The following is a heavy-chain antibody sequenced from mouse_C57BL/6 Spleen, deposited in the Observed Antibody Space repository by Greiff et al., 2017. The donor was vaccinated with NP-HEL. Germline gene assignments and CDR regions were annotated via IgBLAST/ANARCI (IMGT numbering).Heavy chain of an antibody. CDR2: IYPGDGDT. CDR1: GYAFSSYW. J-gene: IGHJ4*01. V-gene: IGHV1-80*01. Sequence: VQLVESGAELVKPGASVKISCKASGYAFSSYWMNWVKQRPGKGLEWIGQIYPGDGDTNYNGKFKGKATLTADKSSSTAYMQLSSLTSEDSAVYFCARDGLGAMDYWGQGTSVTVSS. CDR3: ARDGLGAMDY. D-gene: IGHD3-1*01.